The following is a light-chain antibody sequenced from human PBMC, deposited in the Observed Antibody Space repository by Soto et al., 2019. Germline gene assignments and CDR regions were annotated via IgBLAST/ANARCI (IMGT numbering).Light chain of an antibody. J-gene: IGLJ1*01. Sequence: QSALTRPRSVSGSPGQSVTISCTGTSSDVGGYNYVSWYQQHPGKAPKLMIYDVTTRPSGVPDRFSGSKSGNTASLTISGLQAEEEADYYCSSHAGSSVVFGTGTKVTVL. CDR2: DVT. CDR3: SSHAGSSVV. V-gene: IGLV2-11*01. CDR1: SSDVGGYNY.